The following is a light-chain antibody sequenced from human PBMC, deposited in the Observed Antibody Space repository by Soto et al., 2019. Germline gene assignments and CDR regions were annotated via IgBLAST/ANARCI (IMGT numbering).Light chain of an antibody. CDR2: GAS. CDR3: KQYGRGVT. V-gene: IGKV3-20*01. CDR1: QSVSSSY. Sequence: EIVLTQSPGTLSLSPGERATLSCRASQSVSSSYLAWYQQKPGQAPRLLIYGASSRATGIPDRFSGSGSGTDFTLTISRLEPEDFAVYYCKQYGRGVTLGGGTKVEIK. J-gene: IGKJ4*01.